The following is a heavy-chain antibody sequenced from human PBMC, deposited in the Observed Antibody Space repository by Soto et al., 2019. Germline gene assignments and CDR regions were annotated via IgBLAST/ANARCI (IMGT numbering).Heavy chain of an antibody. V-gene: IGHV1-69*01. CDR1: GGTFSSYA. J-gene: IGHJ6*02. D-gene: IGHD3-10*01. CDR3: NRKRITMVRGVIIKDYYYGMDV. CDR2: IIPIFGTA. Sequence: SVKVSCKPSGGTFSSYAIRWVRQAPGQGLECMGGIIPIFGTANYAQKFQGRVTITADESTSTAYMELSSLRSEDTAVYYCNRKRITMVRGVIIKDYYYGMDVWGQGTTVTVSS.